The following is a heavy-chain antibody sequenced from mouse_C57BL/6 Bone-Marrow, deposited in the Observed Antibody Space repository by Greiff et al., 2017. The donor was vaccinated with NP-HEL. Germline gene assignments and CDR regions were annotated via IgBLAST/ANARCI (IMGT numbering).Heavy chain of an antibody. CDR3: ARDRGYSWNYFDY. CDR2: INYDGSST. Sequence: DVKLVESEGGLVQPGSSMKLSCTASGFTFSDYYMAWVRQVPEKGLEWVANINYDGSSTYYLDSLKSRFIISRDNAKNILYLQMSSLKSEDTATYYCARDRGYSWNYFDYWGQGTTLTVSS. CDR1: GFTFSDYY. D-gene: IGHD2-12*01. J-gene: IGHJ2*01. V-gene: IGHV5-16*01.